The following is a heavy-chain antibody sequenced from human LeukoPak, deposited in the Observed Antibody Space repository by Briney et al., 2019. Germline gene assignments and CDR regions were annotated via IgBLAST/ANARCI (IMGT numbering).Heavy chain of an antibody. Sequence: SETLSLTCTVSGGSISSYYWSWIRQPAGKGLDWIGFIYHSGSTTYNPSLKSRVTISVDTSKNQFSLKLNSVTAADTAVYYCGRSGVVDDAFDVWGQGTMVIVSS. CDR1: GGSISSYY. D-gene: IGHD3-3*01. CDR2: IYHSGST. CDR3: GRSGVVDDAFDV. V-gene: IGHV4-59*08. J-gene: IGHJ3*01.